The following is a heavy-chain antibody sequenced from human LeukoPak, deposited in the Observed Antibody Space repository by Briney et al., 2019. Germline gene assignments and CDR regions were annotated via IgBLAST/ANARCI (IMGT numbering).Heavy chain of an antibody. J-gene: IGHJ3*02. CDR3: AKDSYYYDGRGAFDI. V-gene: IGHV3-30*18. Sequence: GRSLRLSCAASGFTFSSYGMHWVRQAPGKGLEWVAVISYDGSNKCYADSVKGRFTIFRDNSKNTLYLQMNSLRAEDTAVYYCAKDSYYYDGRGAFDIWGQGTMVTVSS. D-gene: IGHD3-22*01. CDR1: GFTFSSYG. CDR2: ISYDGSNK.